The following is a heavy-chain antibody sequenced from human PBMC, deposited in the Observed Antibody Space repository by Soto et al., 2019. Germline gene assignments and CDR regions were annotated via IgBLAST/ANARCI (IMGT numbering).Heavy chain of an antibody. D-gene: IGHD1-26*01. J-gene: IGHJ6*02. Sequence: EVQLVESGGGLVQPGGSLRLSCAASGFTVSSNYMSWVRQAPGKGLEWVSLIYNDGSTYYADSVKGRFTISRHNSKNTLYLQMNSLRAEDTAVYYCTNVGAHYGMDVWGQGTTVTVSS. CDR1: GFTVSSNY. CDR2: IYNDGST. CDR3: TNVGAHYGMDV. V-gene: IGHV3-53*04.